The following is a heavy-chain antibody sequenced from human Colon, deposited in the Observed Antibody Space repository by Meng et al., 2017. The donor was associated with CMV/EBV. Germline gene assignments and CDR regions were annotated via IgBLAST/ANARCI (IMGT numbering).Heavy chain of an antibody. Sequence: GESLKISCVASGFTFSSREMNWVRQAPGKGLEWIAYISSSSIYYADSVKGRFTISTDNAKNSLSLQMDSLTAEDTAIYYCARPADVAIIVRGFDSWGRGTLVTVSS. CDR2: ISSSSI. CDR3: ARPADVAIIVRGFDS. V-gene: IGHV3-48*03. J-gene: IGHJ4*02. D-gene: IGHD2-15*01. CDR1: GFTFSSRE.